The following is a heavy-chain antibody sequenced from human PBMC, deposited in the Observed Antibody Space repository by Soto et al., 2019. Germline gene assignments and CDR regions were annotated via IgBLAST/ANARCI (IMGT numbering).Heavy chain of an antibody. CDR2: ISAYNGNT. D-gene: IGHD2-2*01. CDR3: ARVGICSSTSCYEAGWFDP. CDR1: GYTFTSYG. V-gene: IGHV1-18*01. J-gene: IGHJ5*02. Sequence: QVQLVQSGAEVKKPGASVKVSCKASGYTFTSYGISWVRQAPGQGLEWMGWISAYNGNTNYAQKLQGRVTMTTDTSTSTAYMELRSLRSDDTAVYCCARVGICSSTSCYEAGWFDPWGQGTLVTVSS.